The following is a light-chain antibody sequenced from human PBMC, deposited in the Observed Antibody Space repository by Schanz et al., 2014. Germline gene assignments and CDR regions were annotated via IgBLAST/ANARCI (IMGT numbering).Light chain of an antibody. CDR2: DAS. CDR3: QQYGNSPLT. J-gene: IGKJ5*01. Sequence: EIVLTQSPGTLSLSPGERAPLSCRASQSVSSSYLAWYQQKPGQAPRLLIYDASNRATGIPARFSGSGSGTDFTLTISSLEPEDFAVYYCQQYGNSPLTFGQGTRLDIK. V-gene: IGKV3-20*01. CDR1: QSVSSSY.